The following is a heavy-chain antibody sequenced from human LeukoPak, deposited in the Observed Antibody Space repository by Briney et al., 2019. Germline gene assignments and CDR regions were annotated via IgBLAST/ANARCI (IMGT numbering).Heavy chain of an antibody. CDR3: ARAPAGCGGTCSFDY. CDR2: IYSSGRT. V-gene: IGHV4-4*07. J-gene: IGHJ4*02. CDR1: GASMSNSF. Sequence: MPSETLSLTCTVSGASMSNSFWSWIRPPAGKGLEWIGRIYSSGRTNYNPSLKSRVTLSIDTSNNQFSLKLTSVTAADTASYYCARAPAGCGGTCSFDYWGQGTLVTVSS. D-gene: IGHD2-15*01.